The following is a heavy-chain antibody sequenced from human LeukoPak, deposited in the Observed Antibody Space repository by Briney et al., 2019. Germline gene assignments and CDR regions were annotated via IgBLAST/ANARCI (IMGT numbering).Heavy chain of an antibody. V-gene: IGHV4-39*01. CDR3: ARVYYDFWSAKPLFGMDV. CDR2: IYYSGST. J-gene: IGHJ6*02. D-gene: IGHD3-3*01. Sequence: PSETLSLTCTVSGGSISSSSYYWGWIRQPPGKGLEWIGSIYYSGSTYYNPSLKSRVTISVDTSKNQFSLKLSSVTAADTAVYYCARVYYDFWSAKPLFGMDVWGQGTTVTVSS. CDR1: GGSISSSSYY.